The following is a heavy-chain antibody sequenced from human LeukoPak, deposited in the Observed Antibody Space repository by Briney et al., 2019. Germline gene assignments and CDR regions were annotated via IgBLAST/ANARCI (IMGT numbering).Heavy chain of an antibody. CDR3: AKGAVPAAIPYSWFDP. CDR1: GFTFSRYN. Sequence: GGSLRLSCAASGFTFSRYNMNWVRQAPGKGLEWISVILSSGGIIYYADSVKGRFTISRDNSKNTLYLQMNSLRAEDTAVYYCAKGAVPAAIPYSWFDPWGQGTLVTVSS. V-gene: IGHV3-23*01. J-gene: IGHJ5*02. CDR2: ILSSGGII. D-gene: IGHD2-2*02.